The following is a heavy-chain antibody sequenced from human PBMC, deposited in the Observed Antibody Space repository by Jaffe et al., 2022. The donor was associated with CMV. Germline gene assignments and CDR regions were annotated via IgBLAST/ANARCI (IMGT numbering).Heavy chain of an antibody. V-gene: IGHV3-23*04. CDR2: ISGSGGST. Sequence: EVQLVESGGGLVQPGGSLRLSCAASGFTFSSYAMSWVRQAPGKGLEWVSAISGSGGSTYYADSVKGRFTISRDNSKNTLYLQMNSLRAEDTAVYYCAKLEYYYDSSGYYPTLYYFDYWGQGTLVTVSS. CDR1: GFTFSSYA. CDR3: AKLEYYYDSSGYYPTLYYFDY. D-gene: IGHD3-22*01. J-gene: IGHJ4*02.